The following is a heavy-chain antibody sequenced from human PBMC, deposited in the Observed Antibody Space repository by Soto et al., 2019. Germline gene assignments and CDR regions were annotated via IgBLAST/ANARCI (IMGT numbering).Heavy chain of an antibody. D-gene: IGHD3-10*01. CDR3: ATVKPSILWFGELLSNPYFDY. J-gene: IGHJ4*02. V-gene: IGHV1-24*01. CDR1: GYTLTELS. CDR2: FDPEDGET. Sequence: ASVKVSCKVSGYTLTELSMHWVRQAPGKGLEWMGGFDPEDGETIYAQKFQGRVTMTEDTSTDTAYMELSSLRSEDTAVYYCATVKPSILWFGELLSNPYFDYWGQGTLVTVSS.